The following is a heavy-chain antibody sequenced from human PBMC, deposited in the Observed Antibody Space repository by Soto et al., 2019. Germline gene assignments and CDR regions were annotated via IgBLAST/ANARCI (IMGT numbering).Heavy chain of an antibody. D-gene: IGHD2-21*02. J-gene: IGHJ4*02. CDR1: GDSISSSGYS. V-gene: IGHV4-30-2*01. Sequence: QLQLQESGSGLLEPSQTLSLTCVVSGDSISSSGYSWNWIRQAQGRGLECIGFFLDTGTTSYAPSLKSRVTISADKSKNQVSLQLTSVTAADTAVYYCARGVGLADWAGYCPPDDWGQGTLVTVSS. CDR2: FLDTGTT. CDR3: ARGVGLADWAGYCPPDD.